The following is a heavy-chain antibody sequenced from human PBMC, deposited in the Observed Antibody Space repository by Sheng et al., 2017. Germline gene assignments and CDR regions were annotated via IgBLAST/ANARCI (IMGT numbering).Heavy chain of an antibody. CDR3: AKGLVGATFDYFDY. V-gene: IGHV3-9*03. J-gene: IGHJ4*02. CDR1: GFTFDDYA. Sequence: EVQLVESGGGLVQPGRSLRLSCAASGFTFDDYAMHWVRQAPGKGLEWVSGISWNSGTIGYADSVKGRFTISRDNAKNSLYLQMNSLRAEDMALYYCAKGLVGATFDYFDYWGQGTLVTVSS. CDR2: ISWNSGTI. D-gene: IGHD1-26*01.